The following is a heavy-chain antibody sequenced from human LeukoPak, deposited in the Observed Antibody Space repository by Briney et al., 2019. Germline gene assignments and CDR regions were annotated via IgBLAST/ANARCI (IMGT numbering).Heavy chain of an antibody. J-gene: IGHJ6*02. V-gene: IGHV3-48*04. CDR1: GFTFSSYG. D-gene: IGHD7-27*01. Sequence: PGGSLRLSCAASGFTFSSYGMNWVRQAPGKGLEWVSYISSSGSTIYYADSVKGRFTISRDNAKNSLYLQMNSLRAEDTAVYYCAREGVGNYYYYRGMDVWGQGTTVIVSS. CDR3: AREGVGNYYYYRGMDV. CDR2: ISSSGSTI.